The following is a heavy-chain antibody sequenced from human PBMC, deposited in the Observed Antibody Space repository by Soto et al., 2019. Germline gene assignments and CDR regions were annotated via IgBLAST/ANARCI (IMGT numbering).Heavy chain of an antibody. Sequence: GGSLRLSCVASGFTFTIYEMNWVRQAPGKGLEWISYIDTSGDTIRYADSVKGRFTISRDNAKNSLYLQMNSLRAEDTAVYYCASARYYDILTGYLLGPYFDYWGQGTLVTVSS. CDR2: IDTSGDTI. V-gene: IGHV3-48*03. CDR3: ASARYYDILTGYLLGPYFDY. CDR1: GFTFTIYE. J-gene: IGHJ4*02. D-gene: IGHD3-9*01.